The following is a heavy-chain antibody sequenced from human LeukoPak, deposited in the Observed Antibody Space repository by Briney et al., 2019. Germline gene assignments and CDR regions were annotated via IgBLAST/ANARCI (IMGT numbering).Heavy chain of an antibody. Sequence: SETLCLTCTVSGGSISSYYWSWIRQPPGKGLEWIGYIYTSGSTNYNPSLKSRVTISVDTSKNQFSLKLSSVTAADTAVYYCARAYSSSWSEFDYWGQGTLVTVSS. D-gene: IGHD6-13*01. CDR1: GGSISSYY. V-gene: IGHV4-4*09. CDR2: IYTSGST. CDR3: ARAYSSSWSEFDY. J-gene: IGHJ4*02.